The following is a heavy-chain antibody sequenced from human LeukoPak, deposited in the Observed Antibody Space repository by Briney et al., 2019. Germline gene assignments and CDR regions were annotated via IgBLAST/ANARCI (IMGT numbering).Heavy chain of an antibody. V-gene: IGHV1-2*02. CDR1: GYTFTGYY. J-gene: IGHJ4*02. D-gene: IGHD5-24*01. CDR2: INPNSGGT. Sequence: ASVKVSCKASGYTFTGYYMHWVRQAPGQGLEWMGWINPNSGGTNYAQKFQGRVTMTRDTSISTAYMELSRLRSDDTAVYYCASLRDGYNHLFDYWGQGTLVTVSS. CDR3: ASLRDGYNHLFDY.